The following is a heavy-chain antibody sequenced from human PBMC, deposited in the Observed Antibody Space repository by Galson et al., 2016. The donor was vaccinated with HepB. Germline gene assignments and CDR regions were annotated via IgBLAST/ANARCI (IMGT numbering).Heavy chain of an antibody. D-gene: IGHD6-6*01. CDR3: VRETLDSISSGWHFDL. J-gene: IGHJ2*01. CDR1: GFTFTTSD. Sequence: SLRLSCAASGFTFTTSDMHWVRQVPGQGLEWVSAIGRRGDRYYAGSMTGRFTISRENAKNSLYLQMNSLTAGDTAVYYCVRETLDSISSGWHFDLWGRGTLVSVSS. CDR2: IGRRGDR. V-gene: IGHV3-13*01.